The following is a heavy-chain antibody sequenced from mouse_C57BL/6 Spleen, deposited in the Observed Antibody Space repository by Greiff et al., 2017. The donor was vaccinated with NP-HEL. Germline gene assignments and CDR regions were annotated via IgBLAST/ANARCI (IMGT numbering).Heavy chain of an antibody. CDR2: IYPGDGDT. Sequence: QVHVKQSGAELVKPGASVKISCKASGYAFSSYWMNWVKQRPGKGLEWIGQIYPGDGDTNYNGKFKGKATLTADKSSSTAYMQLSSLTSEDSAVYFCARKGGYWYFDVWGTGTTVTVSS. CDR1: GYAFSSYW. V-gene: IGHV1-80*01. J-gene: IGHJ1*03. CDR3: ARKGGYWYFDV.